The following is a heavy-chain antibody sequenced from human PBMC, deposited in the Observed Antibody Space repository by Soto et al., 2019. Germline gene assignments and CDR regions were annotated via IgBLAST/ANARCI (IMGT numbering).Heavy chain of an antibody. CDR3: ARDDSVRGGTYYYYYYMDV. V-gene: IGHV3-33*01. D-gene: IGHD3-10*01. CDR2: IWYDGSNK. CDR1: GFTFSSYG. Sequence: GGSLRLSCAASGFTFSSYGMHWVRQAPGKGLEWVAVIWYDGSNKYYADSVKGRFTISRDNSKNTLYLQMNSLRAEDTAVYYCARDDSVRGGTYYYYYYMDVWGKGTTVTVSS. J-gene: IGHJ6*03.